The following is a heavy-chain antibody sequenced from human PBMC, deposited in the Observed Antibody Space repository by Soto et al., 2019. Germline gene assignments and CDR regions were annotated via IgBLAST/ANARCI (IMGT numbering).Heavy chain of an antibody. CDR1: GGSISSGDYY. CDR2: IYYSGST. Sequence: PSETLSLTCTVSGGSISSGDYYWSWIRQPPGKGLEWIGYIYYSGSTYYNPSLKSRVAISVDTSKNQFSLKLSSVTAADTAVYYCARGYCSSTSCYRMGDNWLDPWGQGTLVTVSS. CDR3: ARGYCSSTSCYRMGDNWLDP. J-gene: IGHJ5*02. V-gene: IGHV4-30-4*01. D-gene: IGHD2-2*01.